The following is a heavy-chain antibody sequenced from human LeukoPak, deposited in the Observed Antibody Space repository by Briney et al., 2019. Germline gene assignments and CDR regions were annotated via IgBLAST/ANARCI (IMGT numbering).Heavy chain of an antibody. D-gene: IGHD5-18*01. CDR2: IYSGGIT. CDR3: ARSPPGYSYGLVN. V-gene: IGHV3-66*01. J-gene: IGHJ4*02. CDR1: GFTVSTSY. Sequence: GGSLRLSRAASGFTVSTSYMSWVRQAPGKGLEWVSVIYSGGITYYADSLTGRFTMSRDSSKNTLALQMNSQRVEDTAVYFCARSPPGYSYGLVNWGQGTLVTVSS.